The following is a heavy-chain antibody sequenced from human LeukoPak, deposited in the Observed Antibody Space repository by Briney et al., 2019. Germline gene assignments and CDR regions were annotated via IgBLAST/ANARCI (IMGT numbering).Heavy chain of an antibody. D-gene: IGHD1-26*01. V-gene: IGHV3-11*05. Sequence: GGSLRLSCAASGFTFSDYYMSWIRQAPGKGLEWVSYISSSSSYTDYADSVKGRFTISRDNAKNSLYLQMNSLRAEDTAVYYCARDLYSGSYQFDYWGQGTLITVSS. CDR2: ISSSSSYT. CDR3: ARDLYSGSYQFDY. J-gene: IGHJ4*02. CDR1: GFTFSDYY.